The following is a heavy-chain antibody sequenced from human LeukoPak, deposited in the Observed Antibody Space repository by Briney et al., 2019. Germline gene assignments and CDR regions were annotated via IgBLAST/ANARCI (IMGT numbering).Heavy chain of an antibody. CDR3: ARDQRITMVRGVSNNWFDP. CDR2: IYYSGST. D-gene: IGHD3-10*01. CDR1: GGSISSGDYY. J-gene: IGHJ5*02. V-gene: IGHV4-30-4*01. Sequence: PSETLSLTCTVSGGSISSGDYYWSWIRQPPGKGLEWIGYIYYSGSTYYNPSLKSRVTISVDTSKNQFSLKLSSVTAADTAVYYCARDQRITMVRGVSNNWFDPWGQGTLATVSS.